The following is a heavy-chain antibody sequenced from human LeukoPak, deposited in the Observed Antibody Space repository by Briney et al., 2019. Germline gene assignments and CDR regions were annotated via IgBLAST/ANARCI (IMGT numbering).Heavy chain of an antibody. V-gene: IGHV1-8*02. CDR2: MNPNSGNT. D-gene: IGHD5-12*01. CDR1: GYTFTGYY. CDR3: GLRSIATIGKKGLDY. J-gene: IGHJ4*02. Sequence: ASVKVSCKASGYTFTGYYMHWVRQATGQGLEWMGWMNPNSGNTGYAQKFQGRVTMTRNTSISTAYMELSSLRSEDTAVYYCGLRSIATIGKKGLDYWGQGTLVIVSS.